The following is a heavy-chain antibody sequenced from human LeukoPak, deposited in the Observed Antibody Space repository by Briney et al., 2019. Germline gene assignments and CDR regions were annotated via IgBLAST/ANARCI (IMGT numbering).Heavy chain of an antibody. CDR3: ARAQFSGSYWSDFDY. Sequence: ASVKVSCKASGGTFSSYAISWVRQAPGQGLEWMGGIIPIFGTANYAQKFQGRVTITTDESTSTAYMELSSLRSEDTAVYYCARAQFSGSYWSDFDYWGQGTLVTVSS. CDR2: IIPIFGTA. J-gene: IGHJ4*02. CDR1: GGTFSSYA. D-gene: IGHD1-26*01. V-gene: IGHV1-69*05.